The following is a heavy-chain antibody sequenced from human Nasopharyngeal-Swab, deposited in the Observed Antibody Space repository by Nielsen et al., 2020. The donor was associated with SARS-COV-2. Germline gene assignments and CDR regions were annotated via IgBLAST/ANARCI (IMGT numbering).Heavy chain of an antibody. CDR3: AKDGSSTPTY. J-gene: IGHJ4*02. CDR2: ISGRGTDT. CDR1: GLTFSTYA. D-gene: IGHD6-13*01. V-gene: IGHV3-23*01. Sequence: GESLKISCSVSGLTFSTYAMSWVRQAPGQGLEWVSAISGRGTDTYYADSVKGRFTISRDNFKNTVFLQMNSLRADDTAVYYCAKDGSSTPTYWGQGTLVSVSS.